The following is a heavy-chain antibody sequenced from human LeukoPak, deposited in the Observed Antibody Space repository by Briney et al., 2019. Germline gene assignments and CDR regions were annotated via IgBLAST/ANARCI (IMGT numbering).Heavy chain of an antibody. J-gene: IGHJ4*02. Sequence: GGSLRLSCAASGFTFSSYAMSWVRQAPGKGLEWVSAISGSGGSTYYADSVKGRFTISRDNSKNTLYLHMNSLRAEDTAVYYCARDLSGIAGYTYGRGIDYWGQGTLVTVSS. V-gene: IGHV3-23*01. CDR2: ISGSGGST. CDR3: ARDLSGIAGYTYGRGIDY. CDR1: GFTFSSYA. D-gene: IGHD5-18*01.